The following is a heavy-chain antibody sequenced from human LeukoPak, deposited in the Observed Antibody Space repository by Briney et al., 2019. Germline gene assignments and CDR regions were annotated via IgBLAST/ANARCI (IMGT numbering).Heavy chain of an antibody. D-gene: IGHD2-2*01. V-gene: IGHV1-24*01. CDR3: ATGDIVVVPADTLDY. CDR1: GYTLTELS. CDR2: FDPEDGET. Sequence: ASVKVSCKVSGYTLTELSMHWVRQAPGKGLERMGDFDPEDGETIYAQKFQGRVTMTEDTSTDTAYMELSSLRSEDTAVYYCATGDIVVVPADTLDYWGQGTLVTVSS. J-gene: IGHJ4*02.